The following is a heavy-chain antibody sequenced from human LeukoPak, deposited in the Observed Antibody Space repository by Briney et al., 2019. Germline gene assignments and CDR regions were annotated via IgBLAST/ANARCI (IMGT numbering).Heavy chain of an antibody. CDR1: GFTFSSYA. V-gene: IGHV3-30-3*01. CDR2: ISYDGSNK. J-gene: IGHJ6*02. CDR3: ARTHSSANYYYYYGMDV. D-gene: IGHD2-21*01. Sequence: PGGSLRLSCAASGFTFSSYAMHWVRQAPGKGLEWVAVISYDGSNKYYADSVKGRFTISSDNSKNTLYLQMNSLRAEDTAVYYCARTHSSANYYYYYGMDVWGQGTTVTVSS.